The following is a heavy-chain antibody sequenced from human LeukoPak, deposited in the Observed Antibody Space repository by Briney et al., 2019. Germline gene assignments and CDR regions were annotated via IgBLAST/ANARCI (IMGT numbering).Heavy chain of an antibody. J-gene: IGHJ4*02. CDR1: GYAFTGYY. V-gene: IGHV1-2*02. CDR3: ARDYYDNSGYFGY. D-gene: IGHD3-22*01. Sequence: ASVKVSFKASGYAFTGYYMHWLRQAPGQWLEWMGWINPNSGGTNYAQKFQGRVTMTRDTSISTAYMELSRLRSDDTAVYYCARDYYDNSGYFGYWGQGTLVTVSS. CDR2: INPNSGGT.